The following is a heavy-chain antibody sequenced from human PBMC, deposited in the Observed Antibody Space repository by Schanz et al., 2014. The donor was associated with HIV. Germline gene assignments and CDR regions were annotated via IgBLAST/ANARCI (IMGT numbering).Heavy chain of an antibody. CDR3: AKGLTIWLQPPFDY. CDR2: ISGSGGSP. D-gene: IGHD5-12*01. CDR1: GFTFSSYA. Sequence: VQLVESGGGVVQPGRSLRLSCAASGFTFSSYAMSWVRQAPGKGLEWASTISGSGGSPYYADSVKGRFTISRDNSKNTLYLQMNSLRAEDTAVYYCAKGLTIWLQPPFDYWGQGTLVTVSS. J-gene: IGHJ4*02. V-gene: IGHV3-23*04.